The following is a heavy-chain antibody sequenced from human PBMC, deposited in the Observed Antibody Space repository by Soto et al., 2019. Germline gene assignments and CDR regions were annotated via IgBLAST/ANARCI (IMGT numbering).Heavy chain of an antibody. CDR2: IKEDGSQK. J-gene: IGHJ5*02. D-gene: IGHD2-21*01. CDR1: GFTFSRYW. CDR3: ARGDTLYNWFDP. V-gene: IGHV3-7*02. Sequence: GGSLRLSCAASGFTFSRYWMSWVRQAPGKGLEWVANIKEDGSQKWYVDSVKGRFTISRDNGKNSLYLQINSLRAEDTAVYYCARGDTLYNWFDPWGQGTLVTVSS.